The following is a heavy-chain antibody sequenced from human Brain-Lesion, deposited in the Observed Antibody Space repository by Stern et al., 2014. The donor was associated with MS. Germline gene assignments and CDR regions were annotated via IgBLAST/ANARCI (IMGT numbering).Heavy chain of an antibody. V-gene: IGHV3-9*01. J-gene: IGHJ4*02. D-gene: IGHD3-10*01. CDR1: GFSFEDHG. CDR3: AKDMMDYFGSGTFGSFDH. CDR2: ITWNSGTI. Sequence: VQLVESGGGVVQPGRSLGLFWEASGFSFEDHGMHWVRQAPGKGLGGVAGITWNSGTIAYADSVKGRFTISRDDAKNSLYLHMNGLRAEDTALYYCAKDMMDYFGSGTFGSFDHWGQGTLVTVSS.